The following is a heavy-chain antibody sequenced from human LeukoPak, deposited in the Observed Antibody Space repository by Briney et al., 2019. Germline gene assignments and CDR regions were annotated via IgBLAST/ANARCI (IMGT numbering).Heavy chain of an antibody. J-gene: IGHJ4*02. D-gene: IGHD6-19*01. V-gene: IGHV3-13*01. CDR3: VRQPDSGRYGFDH. CDR2: IGSGGYT. CDR1: GFTFKDYD. Sequence: GGSLRLSCVVSGFTFKDYDIHWVRQTTGKGLEWVSAIGSGGYTYYADSVLGRFTISREDAETSLSPQMNNLRAEDTAVYYCVRQPDSGRYGFDHWGQGTLVTVSS.